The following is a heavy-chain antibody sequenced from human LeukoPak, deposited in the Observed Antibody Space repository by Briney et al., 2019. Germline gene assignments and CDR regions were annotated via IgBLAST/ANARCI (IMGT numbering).Heavy chain of an antibody. Sequence: GGSLRLSCAASGFTFSSYSMSWIRQAPEKGLEWVSVIYSGGSTYYADSVKGRFTISRDNSKNTLYLQMNSLRAEDTAVYYCARGLTYDILTGYYPHWGQGTLVTVSS. CDR1: GFTFSSYS. J-gene: IGHJ4*02. CDR3: ARGLTYDILTGYYPH. CDR2: IYSGGST. D-gene: IGHD3-9*01. V-gene: IGHV3-53*01.